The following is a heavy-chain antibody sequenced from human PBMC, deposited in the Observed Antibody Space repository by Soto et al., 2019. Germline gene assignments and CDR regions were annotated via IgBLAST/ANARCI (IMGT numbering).Heavy chain of an antibody. CDR2: IFYDGYT. V-gene: IGHV4-39*01. D-gene: IGHD6-13*01. CDR3: ARLQAAVPHY. CDR1: GDSISGSPYF. Sequence: QLQLQESGPGLVMPSETLSLTCTVSGDSISGSPYFWGWIRQPPGKRLEWIGSIFYDGYTVYSPSLQSRVTISVDPSKNQFSLRLTSVAAADTAIYFCARLQAAVPHYWGQGTLVTVSS. J-gene: IGHJ4*02.